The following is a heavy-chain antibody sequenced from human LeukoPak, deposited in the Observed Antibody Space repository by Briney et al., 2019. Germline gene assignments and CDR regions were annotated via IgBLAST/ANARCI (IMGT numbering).Heavy chain of an antibody. CDR2: IYPGDSDI. CDR1: GYSFTSYW. CDR3: ARRAYCGGDCYSDV. Sequence: GESLKISCKGSGYSFTSYWIGWVRQMPGKGLEWMGSIYPGDSDIRYGPSFQGQVTFSVDKSISTAYLQWSSLKASDTAMYFCARRAYCGGDCYSDVWGQGTVITVSS. V-gene: IGHV5-51*01. D-gene: IGHD2-21*02. J-gene: IGHJ3*01.